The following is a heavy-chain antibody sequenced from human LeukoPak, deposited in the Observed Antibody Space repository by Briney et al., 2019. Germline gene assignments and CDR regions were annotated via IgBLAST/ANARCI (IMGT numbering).Heavy chain of an antibody. CDR2: ISSDGGAT. D-gene: IGHD2-8*01. CDR1: GFTFRTYP. J-gene: IGHJ1*01. Sequence: GGSLRLSCSASGFTFRTYPMHWVRQASGKGLEYVSAISSDGGATYYEGSVKGRFTISRDNSKNTLYLQMSSLRADDTAVYYCVKETSNYPDWGQGTLVRVSS. V-gene: IGHV3-64D*08. CDR3: VKETSNYPD.